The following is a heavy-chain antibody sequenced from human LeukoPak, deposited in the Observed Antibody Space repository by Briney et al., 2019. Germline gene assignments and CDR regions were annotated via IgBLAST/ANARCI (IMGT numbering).Heavy chain of an antibody. CDR2: IYTSGST. V-gene: IGHV4-4*09. J-gene: IGHJ3*02. CDR1: GDSLSSSY. Sequence: SETLSLTCTVSGDSLSSSYWSWIRQSPGKGLEWIGYIYTSGSTNYNPSLESRVTISVDTSKNQFSLDLSSVTAADTAVYYCARQKCTSTSCLTKNAFDIWGQGTMVTVSS. D-gene: IGHD2-2*01. CDR3: ARQKCTSTSCLTKNAFDI.